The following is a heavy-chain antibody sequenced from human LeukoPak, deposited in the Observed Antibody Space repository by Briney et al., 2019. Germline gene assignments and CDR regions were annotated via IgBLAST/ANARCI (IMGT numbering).Heavy chain of an antibody. J-gene: IGHJ5*02. CDR2: IWSGGNNK. D-gene: IGHD3-10*01. CDR1: GLTFSSHG. V-gene: IGHV3-33*08. CDR3: ARDIWFGEYKWFDT. Sequence: GGSLRLSCAASGLTFSSHGFHWVRQAPGKGLEWVALIWSGGNNKYADSVKGRFTISRDDSKNTMYLQMNSLTTEDTAIYYCARDIWFGEYKWFDTWGQGTLVTVSS.